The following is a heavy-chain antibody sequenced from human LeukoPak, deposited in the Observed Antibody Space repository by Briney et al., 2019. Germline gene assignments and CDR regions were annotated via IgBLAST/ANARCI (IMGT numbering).Heavy chain of an antibody. CDR3: ARDVYRFLRWNFDS. Sequence: ASVKVSCKASGYTFTGYYMHWVRQAPGQGLEWMGWINPNSGGTNYAQKFQGRVTMTRDTSVSAVHLELSGLRSDDTAVYFCARDVYRFLRWNFDSWGQGTLITVSS. D-gene: IGHD2-21*01. V-gene: IGHV1-2*02. CDR1: GYTFTGYY. J-gene: IGHJ5*01. CDR2: INPNSGGT.